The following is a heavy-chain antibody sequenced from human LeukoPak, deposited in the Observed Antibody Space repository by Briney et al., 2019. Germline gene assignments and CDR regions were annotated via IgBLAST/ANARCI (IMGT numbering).Heavy chain of an antibody. V-gene: IGHV3-20*04. D-gene: IGHD3-22*01. CDR2: INWNGGST. J-gene: IGHJ4*02. CDR1: GFTFDDYG. Sequence: PGGSLRLSCAASGFTFDDYGMSWVRQAPGKGLEWVSGINWNGGSTGYADSVKGRFTISRDNAKNSLYLQMNSLRAEDTALYYCARTYYYDSSGYLDFDYWGQGTLVTVSS. CDR3: ARTYYYDSSGYLDFDY.